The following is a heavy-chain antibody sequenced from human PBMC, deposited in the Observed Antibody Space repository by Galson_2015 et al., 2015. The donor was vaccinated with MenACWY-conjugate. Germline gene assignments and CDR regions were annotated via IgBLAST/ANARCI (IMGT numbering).Heavy chain of an antibody. J-gene: IGHJ3*01. CDR2: IGRASDSF. CDR1: GFTFSSYS. CDR3: VRDYLYAFDV. V-gene: IGHV3-48*01. Sequence: SLRLSCAASGFTFSSYSMNWVRQAPGKGLEWVSYIGRASDSFYYADSVKGRFTISRDNAKNSLYLQMNSLRAEDTAVYYCVRDYLYAFDVWGLGTMVTVSS.